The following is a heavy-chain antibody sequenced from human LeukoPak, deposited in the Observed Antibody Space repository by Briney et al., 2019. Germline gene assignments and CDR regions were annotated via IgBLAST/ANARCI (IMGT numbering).Heavy chain of an antibody. CDR3: ARDNYDSDAFDI. CDR1: GFTFSSYS. D-gene: IGHD3-22*01. V-gene: IGHV3-48*01. CDR2: ISSSSSTI. Sequence: TGGSLRLSCAASGFTFSSYSMNWVRQAPVKGLEWVSYISSSSSTIYYADSVKGRFTISRDNAKNSLYLQMNSLRAEDTAVYYCARDNYDSDAFDIWGQGTMVTVSS. J-gene: IGHJ3*02.